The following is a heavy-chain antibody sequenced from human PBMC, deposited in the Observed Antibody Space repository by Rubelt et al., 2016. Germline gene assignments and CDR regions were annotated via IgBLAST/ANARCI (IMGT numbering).Heavy chain of an antibody. D-gene: IGHD3-22*01. CDR2: IYYSGST. CDR3: AGSDDSSGRVKGGAFDI. CDR1: GGSISSSSYY. V-gene: IGHV4-39*01. J-gene: IGHJ3*02. Sequence: QLQLQESGPGLVKPSETLSLTCTVSGGSISSSSYYWGWIRQPPGKGLEWIGSIYYSGSTYYNPSLKGRVPISVDTSKNQFSLKLSSVTAADTAVYYCAGSDDSSGRVKGGAFDIWGQGTMVTVSS.